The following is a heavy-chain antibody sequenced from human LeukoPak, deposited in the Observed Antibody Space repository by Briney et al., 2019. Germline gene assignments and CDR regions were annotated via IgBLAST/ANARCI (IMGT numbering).Heavy chain of an antibody. V-gene: IGHV3-48*01. CDR3: VRWGNAKVLDI. D-gene: IGHD4-23*01. J-gene: IGHJ3*02. Sequence: GGSLRLSCAASGFTFNTYTMNWVRQAPGKGLEWVSYISGSSGIIDYADSVRGRFTISRDNSKNTLYLQMNSLRAEDTAVYYCVRWGNAKVLDIWGQGTMVTVSS. CDR2: ISGSSGII. CDR1: GFTFNTYT.